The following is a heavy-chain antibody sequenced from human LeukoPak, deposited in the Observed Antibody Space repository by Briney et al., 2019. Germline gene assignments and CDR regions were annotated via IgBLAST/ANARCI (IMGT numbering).Heavy chain of an antibody. CDR1: GATFTGGGY. CDR2: FSYFGTT. Sequence: SETLSLTCVVSGATFTGGGYWTWVRHHPGKPLEWIGYFSYFGTTYYNPSLKSRVSISVDTSKNQLSLNLISVTAADTAMYFCATTGMTGVPDAIAVWGQGTMVSVSS. CDR3: ATTGMTGVPDAIAV. J-gene: IGHJ3*01. V-gene: IGHV4-31*11. D-gene: IGHD2-8*01.